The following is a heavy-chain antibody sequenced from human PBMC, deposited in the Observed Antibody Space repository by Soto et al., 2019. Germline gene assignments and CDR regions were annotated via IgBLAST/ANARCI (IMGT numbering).Heavy chain of an antibody. D-gene: IGHD3-22*01. J-gene: IGHJ6*02. CDR1: GFTFSSYS. V-gene: IGHV3-48*02. CDR3: ARVSYYYDSSGYTLAGMDV. Sequence: XGSLRLSCAASGFTFSSYSTNWVRQAPGKGLEWVSYISSSSSTIYYADSVKGRFTISRDNAKNSLYLQMNSLRDEDTAVYYCARVSYYYDSSGYTLAGMDVWGQGTTVTVSS. CDR2: ISSSSSTI.